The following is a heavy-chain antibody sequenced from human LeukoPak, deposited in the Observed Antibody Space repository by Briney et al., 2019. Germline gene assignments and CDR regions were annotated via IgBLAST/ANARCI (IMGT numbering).Heavy chain of an antibody. D-gene: IGHD3-9*01. CDR2: IYHSGST. CDR3: ARGILTGYYDNWFDP. J-gene: IGHJ5*02. V-gene: IGHV4-38-2*02. Sequence: PSETLSLTCTVSGYSISSGYYWGWIRQPPGKGLEWIGSIYHSGSTYYNPSLKSRVTISVDTSKNQFSLKLSSVTAADTAVYYCARGILTGYYDNWFDPWGQGTLVTVSS. CDR1: GYSISSGYY.